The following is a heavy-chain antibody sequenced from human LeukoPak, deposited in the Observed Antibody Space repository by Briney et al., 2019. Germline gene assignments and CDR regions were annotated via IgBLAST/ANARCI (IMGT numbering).Heavy chain of an antibody. CDR3: ARGMTGLYYYYGMDV. Sequence: ASVNVSCKASGYTFTSYDINWVRQATGQGLEWMGWMNPNSGNTGYAQKFQGRVTMTRNTSISTAYMELSSLRSEDTAVYYCARGMTGLYYYYGMDVWGQGTTVTVSS. D-gene: IGHD3-10*01. J-gene: IGHJ6*02. V-gene: IGHV1-8*01. CDR1: GYTFTSYD. CDR2: MNPNSGNT.